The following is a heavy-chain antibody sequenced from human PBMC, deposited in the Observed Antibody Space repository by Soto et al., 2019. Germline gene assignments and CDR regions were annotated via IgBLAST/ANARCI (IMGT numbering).Heavy chain of an antibody. CDR1: GASIINAYYY. Sequence: PSETLSLTCPVSGASIINAYYYWTWVRQPPGKGLEWIGYIYYSGSTNYNPSLKSRVTISVDTSKNQFSLKLSSVTAADTAVYYCATSPMIGDAFDIWGQGTMVNVSS. D-gene: IGHD3-10*02. CDR2: IYYSGST. CDR3: ATSPMIGDAFDI. V-gene: IGHV4-61*01. J-gene: IGHJ3*02.